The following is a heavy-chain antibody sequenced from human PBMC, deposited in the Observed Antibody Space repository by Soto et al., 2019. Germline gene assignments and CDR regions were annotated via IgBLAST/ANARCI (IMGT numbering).Heavy chain of an antibody. J-gene: IGHJ4*02. V-gene: IGHV3-72*01. CDR1: GFTLSDYY. CDR2: SRDKGNSYST. Sequence: EVQLVESGGGLVQPGRSLRLSCAGSGFTLSDYYIDWVRQAPGKGLEWVGRSRDKGNSYSTDYAASVKGRFTISRDASKNSLYLQMNSLKTEDTALYYWTRSITGTTSFDYWGQGTLVTVSS. CDR3: TRSITGTTSFDY. D-gene: IGHD1-7*01.